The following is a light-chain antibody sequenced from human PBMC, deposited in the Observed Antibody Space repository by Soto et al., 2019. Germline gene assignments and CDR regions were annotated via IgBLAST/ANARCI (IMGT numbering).Light chain of an antibody. Sequence: QSALTQTASVSGSPGQSITISCTGTSSDVGGYRYVSWYRQHPGKVPKLIIYDVSNRPSGISDRFSGSKSANTASLTISGLQAEDEADYYCSSYTSTSAYVVFGGGTKLTVL. J-gene: IGLJ2*01. CDR3: SSYTSTSAYVV. CDR2: DVS. V-gene: IGLV2-14*01. CDR1: SSDVGGYRY.